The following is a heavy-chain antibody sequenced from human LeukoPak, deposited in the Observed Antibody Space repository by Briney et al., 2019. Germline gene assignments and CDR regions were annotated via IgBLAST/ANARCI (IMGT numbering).Heavy chain of an antibody. J-gene: IGHJ4*02. CDR2: INPSGGST. CDR3: ARELGYCSSTSCFNS. V-gene: IGHV1-46*01. CDR1: GYTFTSYY. D-gene: IGHD2-2*01. Sequence: ASVKVSCKASGYTFTSYYMHWVRQAPGQGLEWMGIINPSGGSTSYAQKFQGRVTMTRDMSTSTVYMELSSLRSEDTAVYYRARELGYCSSTSCFNSWGQGTLVTVSS.